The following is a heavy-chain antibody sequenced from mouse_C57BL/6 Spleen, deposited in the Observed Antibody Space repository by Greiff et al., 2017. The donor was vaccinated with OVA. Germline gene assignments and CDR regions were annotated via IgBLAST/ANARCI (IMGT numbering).Heavy chain of an antibody. V-gene: IGHV1-69*01. CDR2: TDPSDSYT. CDR1: GYTFTSYW. Sequence: QVQLQQPGAELVMPGASVKLSCKASGYTFTSYWMHWVKQRPGQGLEWIGETDPSDSYTNYNQKFKGKSTLTVDKSSSTAYMQLSSLTSEDSAVYYCARQGLLRSLDYWGQGTSVTVSS. J-gene: IGHJ4*01. D-gene: IGHD1-1*01. CDR3: ARQGLLRSLDY.